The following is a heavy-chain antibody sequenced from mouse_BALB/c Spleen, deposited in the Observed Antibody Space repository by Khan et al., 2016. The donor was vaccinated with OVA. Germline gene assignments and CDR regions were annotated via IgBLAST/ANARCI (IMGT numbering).Heavy chain of an antibody. Sequence: EVELVESGGGLVQPGGSLKLSCATSGFTFSDYYMCWVRQTPEKRLEWVAYITSGGGTTYYPETVKGRFPISRDTAKNNLFLQMRHLRSEDPASYYCARRGDVYSWFTYWGLRTLVTVSA. CDR2: ITSGGGTT. D-gene: IGHD1-1*01. CDR1: GFTFSDYY. CDR3: ARRGDVYSWFTY. V-gene: IGHV5-12*02. J-gene: IGHJ3*01.